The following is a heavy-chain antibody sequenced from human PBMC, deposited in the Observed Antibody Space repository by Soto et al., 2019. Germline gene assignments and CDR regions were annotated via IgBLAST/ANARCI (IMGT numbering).Heavy chain of an antibody. D-gene: IGHD2-8*02. CDR1: GDSVSSNSAA. J-gene: IGHJ3*02. CDR3: AGTGGEKGAFDI. Sequence: QSQTLSLTCAISGDSVSSNSAAWNWIRQSPSRGLEWLGRTYYRSKWYNDYAVSVKSRITINPDTSKNQFSLQLNSVTPEDTAVYYCAGTGGEKGAFDIWGQGTMVTVSS. CDR2: TYYRSKWYN. V-gene: IGHV6-1*01.